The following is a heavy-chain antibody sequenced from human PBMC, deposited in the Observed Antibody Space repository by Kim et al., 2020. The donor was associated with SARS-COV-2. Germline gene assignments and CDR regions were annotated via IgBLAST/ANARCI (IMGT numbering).Heavy chain of an antibody. CDR2: ISSSSSYT. CDR3: ARVDYDYVWGSYREYYYYYGMVV. CDR1: GFTFSDYY. D-gene: IGHD3-16*02. Sequence: GGSLRLSCAASGFTFSDYYMSWIRQAPGKGLEWVSYISSSSSYTNYADSVKGRFTISRDNAKNSLYLQMNSLRAEDTAVYYCARVDYDYVWGSYREYYYYYGMVVWGKGTTVPV. V-gene: IGHV3-11*05. J-gene: IGHJ6*04.